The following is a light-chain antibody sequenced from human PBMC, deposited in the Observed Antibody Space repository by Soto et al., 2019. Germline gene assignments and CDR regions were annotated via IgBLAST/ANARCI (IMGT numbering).Light chain of an antibody. V-gene: IGLV1-44*01. Sequence: QSVLTHPPSASGTPGQRVTISCSGSSSNIGSNTVNWYQQLPGTAPKLLIYSNNQRPSGVPDRFSGSKSGTSASLAISGLQSEDGTDYYCAAWDDSLNGLYVFGTGTKLTVL. CDR2: SNN. CDR3: AAWDDSLNGLYV. J-gene: IGLJ1*01. CDR1: SSNIGSNT.